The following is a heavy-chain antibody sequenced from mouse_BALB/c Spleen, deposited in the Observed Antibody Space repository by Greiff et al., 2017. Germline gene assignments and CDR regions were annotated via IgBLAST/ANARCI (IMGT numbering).Heavy chain of an antibody. CDR3: TRPYGSRAWFAY. Sequence: QVHVKQSGAELVKPGASVKLSCKASGYTFTSYYMYWVKQRPGQGLEWIGEINPSNGGTNFNEKFKSKATLTVDKSSSTAYMQLSSLTSEDSAVYYCTRPYGSRAWFAYWGQGTLVTVSA. J-gene: IGHJ3*01. D-gene: IGHD1-1*01. CDR2: INPSNGGT. CDR1: GYTFTSYY. V-gene: IGHV1S81*02.